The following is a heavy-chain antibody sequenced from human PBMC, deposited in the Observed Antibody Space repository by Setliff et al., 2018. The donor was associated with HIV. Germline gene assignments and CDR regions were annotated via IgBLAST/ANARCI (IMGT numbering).Heavy chain of an antibody. Sequence: KASETLSLTCAVYGGSFSGYYWSWIRQPPGKGLEWIGSIYYSGSTNYNPSLKSRVTISVDTSKNQFSLKLTSVTAADTAVYYCASCDTSRYFDDYWGQGTLVTVSS. CDR2: IYYSGST. V-gene: IGHV4-59*08. CDR3: ASCDTSRYFDDY. D-gene: IGHD3-22*01. J-gene: IGHJ4*02. CDR1: GGSFSGYY.